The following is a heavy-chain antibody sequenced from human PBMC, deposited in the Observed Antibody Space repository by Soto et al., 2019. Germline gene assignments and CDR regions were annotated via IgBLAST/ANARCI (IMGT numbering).Heavy chain of an antibody. CDR1: GFPVSGYS. CDR3: VRCWGTGDGSNLGYNWFDP. J-gene: IGHJ5*02. V-gene: IGHV3-30*04. CDR2: ISYDGRNK. Sequence: VQVVESGGGVVQPGRSLRLSCAASGFPVSGYSMHWVRQAPGKGLEWVALISYDGRNKDYADSVKGRFTISRDDSKNTLYLQMNSLRAEDTAVYYCVRCWGTGDGSNLGYNWFDPWGQGTLVTVSS. D-gene: IGHD1-1*01.